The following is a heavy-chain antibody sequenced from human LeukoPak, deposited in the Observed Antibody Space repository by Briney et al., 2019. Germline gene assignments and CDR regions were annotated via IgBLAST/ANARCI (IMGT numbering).Heavy chain of an antibody. Sequence: GGSLRLSCAASGFTFSDYYMSWIRQAPGKGLEWVSYIRSSGSTIYYADSVKGRFTISRDNAKNSLYLQMNSLRAEDTAVYYCASGRGWLQLLFDYWGQGTLVTVSS. V-gene: IGHV3-11*01. CDR3: ASGRGWLQLLFDY. CDR1: GFTFSDYY. CDR2: IRSSGSTI. D-gene: IGHD5-24*01. J-gene: IGHJ4*02.